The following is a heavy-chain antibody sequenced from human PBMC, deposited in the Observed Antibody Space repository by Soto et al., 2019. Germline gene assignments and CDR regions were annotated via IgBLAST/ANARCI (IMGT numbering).Heavy chain of an antibody. J-gene: IGHJ4*02. CDR2: ISSSSSYI. Sequence: EVQLVESGGGLVKPGGSLRLSCAASGFTFSSSSMNWVRQSPGKGLEWVSSISSSSSYIYYADSVKGRFTISRDKAKNSLYLQMNSLRAEDTAVYYCARGIAVAAADYWGQGTLVTVSS. V-gene: IGHV3-21*01. D-gene: IGHD6-19*01. CDR3: ARGIAVAAADY. CDR1: GFTFSSSS.